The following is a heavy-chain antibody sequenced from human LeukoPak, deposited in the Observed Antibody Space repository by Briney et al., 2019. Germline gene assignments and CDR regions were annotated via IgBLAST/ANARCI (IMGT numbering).Heavy chain of an antibody. J-gene: IGHJ6*02. CDR2: INSDGSTT. D-gene: IGHD6-19*01. CDR3: ARDSRIAVSQRGRYYYYGLDV. V-gene: IGHV3-74*01. CDR1: GFTFISYW. Sequence: GGSLRLSCAASGFTFISYWMHWVRQAPGKGLVWVSRINSDGSTTSYAASVKGRFTISRDNAKNSLYLQMNSLRAEDTAVYYCARDSRIAVSQRGRYYYYGLDVWGQGTTVTVSS.